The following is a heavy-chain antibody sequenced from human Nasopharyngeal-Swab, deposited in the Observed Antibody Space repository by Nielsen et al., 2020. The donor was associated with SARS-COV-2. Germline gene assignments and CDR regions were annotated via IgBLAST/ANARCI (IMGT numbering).Heavy chain of an antibody. CDR2: ISGSGGST. CDR1: GFTFSSYA. CDR3: AKTLLSTVTTWSFDY. V-gene: IGHV3-23*01. Sequence: GGSLRLSCAASGFTFSSYAMSWVRQAPGKGLEWVSAISGSGGSTYYADSVKGRFTISRANSKNTLYLQMNSLRAEDTAVYYCAKTLLSTVTTWSFDYWGQGTLVTVSS. D-gene: IGHD4-17*01. J-gene: IGHJ4*02.